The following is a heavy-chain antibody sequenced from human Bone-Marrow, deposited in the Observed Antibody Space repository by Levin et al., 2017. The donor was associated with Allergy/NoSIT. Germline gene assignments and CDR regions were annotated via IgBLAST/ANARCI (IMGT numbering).Heavy chain of an antibody. D-gene: IGHD5/OR15-5a*01. CDR2: VYYSGYT. V-gene: IGHV4-59*01. J-gene: IGHJ6*02. CDR3: ARYRGVSASGLDV. CDR1: GDSISSEY. Sequence: GSLRLSCIVSGDSISSEYWTWIRQPPGKRLEWIGYVYYSGYTTYNPSFTSRVTISVDRSQKQFSLKLTSVTAADTAVYYCARYRGVSASGLDVWGQGTTVTVSS.